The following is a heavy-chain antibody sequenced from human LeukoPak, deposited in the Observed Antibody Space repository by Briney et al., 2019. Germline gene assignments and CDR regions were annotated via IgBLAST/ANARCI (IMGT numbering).Heavy chain of an antibody. Sequence: SETLSLTCTVSGGSISSGGYYWNWIRQHPGKGLEWIGYIYYSGSTYYNPSLKSRVTISVDTSKNQFSLKLSSVTAADTAMYYRAKRTEYQTFYYYYYMDVWGKGTTVTVSS. CDR2: IYYSGST. V-gene: IGHV4-31*03. J-gene: IGHJ6*03. CDR3: AKRTEYQTFYYYYYMDV. CDR1: GGSISSGGYY. D-gene: IGHD2-2*01.